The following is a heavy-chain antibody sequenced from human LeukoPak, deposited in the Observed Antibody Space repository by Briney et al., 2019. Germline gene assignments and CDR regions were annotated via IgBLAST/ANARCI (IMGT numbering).Heavy chain of an antibody. CDR2: IIPIFGTA. J-gene: IGHJ4*02. Sequence: GASVKVSCKASGGTFSSYAISWVRQAPGQGLEWMGGIIPIFGTANYAQKFQGRVTITADESTSTAYMELSSLRSEDTAVYYCAREGSSTSSAFVYWGQGTLVTVSS. V-gene: IGHV1-69*13. CDR1: GGTFSSYA. CDR3: AREGSSTSSAFVY. D-gene: IGHD2-2*01.